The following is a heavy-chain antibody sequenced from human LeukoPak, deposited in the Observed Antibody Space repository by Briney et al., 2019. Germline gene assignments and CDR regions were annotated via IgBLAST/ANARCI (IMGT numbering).Heavy chain of an antibody. CDR3: ARDNPLYSSGWSLFGAFDI. CDR2: ISSSGSTI. J-gene: IGHJ3*02. V-gene: IGHV3-48*03. Sequence: GGSLRLSCAASGFTFSSYEMNWVCQAPGKGLEWVSYISSSGSTIYYADSVKGRFTISRDNAKNSLYLQMNSLRAEDTAVYYCARDNPLYSSGWSLFGAFDIWGQGTMVTVSS. D-gene: IGHD6-19*01. CDR1: GFTFSSYE.